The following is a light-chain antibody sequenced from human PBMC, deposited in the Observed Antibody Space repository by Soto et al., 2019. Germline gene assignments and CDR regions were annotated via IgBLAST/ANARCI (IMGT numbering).Light chain of an antibody. CDR3: QQSYMDPIT. CDR1: QSISTY. CDR2: DAS. Sequence: DIQMTQSPSSLSASVGNRVTITSRASQSISTYLNWYQKNPGKAPNLLIYDASRLQSGAPSMFSGSGGGTDFTLSISSVQPQDFATYFCQQSYMDPITFGQGTQLEI. J-gene: IGKJ5*01. V-gene: IGKV1-39*01.